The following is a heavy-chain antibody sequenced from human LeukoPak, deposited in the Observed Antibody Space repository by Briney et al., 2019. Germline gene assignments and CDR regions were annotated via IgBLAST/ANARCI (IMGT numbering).Heavy chain of an antibody. CDR2: ISSSSSYI. CDR1: GFTFSRHG. J-gene: IGHJ4*02. Sequence: TGGSLRLSCAASGFTFSRHGMNWVRQAPGKGLEWVSSISSSSSYIYYADSVKGRFTISRDNAKNSLYLQMNSLRAEDTAVYYCARDLYGLVGYFDYWGQGTLVTVSS. CDR3: ARDLYGLVGYFDY. D-gene: IGHD2-21*01. V-gene: IGHV3-21*01.